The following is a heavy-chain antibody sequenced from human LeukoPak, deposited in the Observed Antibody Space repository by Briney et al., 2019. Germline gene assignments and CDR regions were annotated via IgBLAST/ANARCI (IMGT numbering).Heavy chain of an antibody. CDR2: INPNSGGT. V-gene: IGHV1-2*06. CDR3: ARDPGYSYGYVRVDYYYMDV. D-gene: IGHD5-18*01. Sequence: ASVKVSCKASGYTFTGYYMHWVRQAPGQGLEWMGRINPNSGGTNYAQKFQGRVTMTRDTSISTAYMELSRPRSDDTAVYYCARDPGYSYGYVRVDYYYMDVWGKGTTVTVSS. J-gene: IGHJ6*03. CDR1: GYTFTGYY.